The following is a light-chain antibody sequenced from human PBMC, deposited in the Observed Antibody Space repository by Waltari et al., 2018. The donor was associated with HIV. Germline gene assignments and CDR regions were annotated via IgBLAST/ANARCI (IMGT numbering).Light chain of an antibody. CDR1: ASFTLARHY. J-gene: IGLJ1*01. Sequence: QPVLTQPPSASGTPGQRLTIPCLPLASFTLARHYVFCFQQLPGATPTLLIYQTDQRPSWVTDRFSGSKSGTSASLAISGLRSEDEAHYYCAAWDDSLGGYVFGTGTKVTVL. V-gene: IGLV1-47*01. CDR3: AAWDDSLGGYV. CDR2: QTD.